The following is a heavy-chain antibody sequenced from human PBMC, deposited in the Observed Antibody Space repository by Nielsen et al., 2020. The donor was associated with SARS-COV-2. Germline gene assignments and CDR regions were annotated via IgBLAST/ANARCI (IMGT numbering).Heavy chain of an antibody. Sequence: GESLKISCAASGFTFSSYSMNWVRQAPGKGLEWVSSISSSSSYIYYAASVKGRFTISRDNAKNSLYLQMNSLRAEDTAVYYCARAPWSISSSWHYFDYWGQGTLVTVSS. D-gene: IGHD6-13*01. CDR2: ISSSSSYI. CDR1: GFTFSSYS. J-gene: IGHJ4*02. CDR3: ARAPWSISSSWHYFDY. V-gene: IGHV3-21*01.